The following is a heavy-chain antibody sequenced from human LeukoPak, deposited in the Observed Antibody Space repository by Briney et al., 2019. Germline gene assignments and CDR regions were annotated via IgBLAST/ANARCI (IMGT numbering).Heavy chain of an antibody. CDR3: ARLYCFSGSCPPDD. CDR2: INPKSGGT. V-gene: IGHV1-2*02. Sequence: ASVKVSCKASGYTFTGYYMHWVRQAPGQGLEWMGWINPKSGGTNYAQKFQGRVTMTRDTSISTAYMELSRLRSDDTAVYYCARLYCFSGSCPPDDWGQGTLVTVSS. CDR1: GYTFTGYY. J-gene: IGHJ4*02. D-gene: IGHD2-15*01.